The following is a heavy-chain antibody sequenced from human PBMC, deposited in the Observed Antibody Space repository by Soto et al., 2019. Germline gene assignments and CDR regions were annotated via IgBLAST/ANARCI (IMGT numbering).Heavy chain of an antibody. CDR2: IYWNDDT. J-gene: IGHJ3*01. CDR1: GFSLTTSGVG. V-gene: IGHV2-5*01. D-gene: IGHD3-10*01. CDR3: ERRLTVVPLAFDL. Sequence: QITLKESGPTLVKPTQTLTLTCTFSGFSLTTSGVGVGWIRQPPGKALEWLALIYWNDDTRYSPSLKNRVTITTDTSKSQVVLTMTDMDPVDTATYYCERRLTVVPLAFDLWGQGTIVTVSS.